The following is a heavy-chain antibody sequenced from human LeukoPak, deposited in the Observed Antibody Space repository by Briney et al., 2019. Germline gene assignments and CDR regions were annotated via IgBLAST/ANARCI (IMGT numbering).Heavy chain of an antibody. CDR3: AGSGGLANTGAVFDY. CDR1: GDSITNHY. V-gene: IGHV4-59*11. Sequence: SSETLSLTCIVSGDSITNHYWSLIRRPPGKGLEWIAYIYYNGIINYNPSLKSRVTTSVDTSRNQFSMKLNSVTAADTAVYYCAGSGGLANTGAVFDYWGQGTLVTVSS. J-gene: IGHJ4*02. D-gene: IGHD3-10*01. CDR2: IYYNGII.